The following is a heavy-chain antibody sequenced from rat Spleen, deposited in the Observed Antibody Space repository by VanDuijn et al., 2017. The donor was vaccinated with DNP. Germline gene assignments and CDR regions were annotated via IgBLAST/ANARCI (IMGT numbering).Heavy chain of an antibody. V-gene: IGHV2-70*01. CDR3: ARYYGYNYYAMDA. CDR1: GFSLTTYR. CDR2: MWYDEDT. Sequence: QVQLKESGPGLVQPSETLSLTCTVSGFSLTTYRVSWVRQLSGKGLEWMGKMWYDEDTAYNSALKSRLSISRGTSKSQVFLKMNSLQTEDTAMYVCARYYGYNYYAMDAWGQGTSVTVSS. J-gene: IGHJ4*01. D-gene: IGHD1-9*01.